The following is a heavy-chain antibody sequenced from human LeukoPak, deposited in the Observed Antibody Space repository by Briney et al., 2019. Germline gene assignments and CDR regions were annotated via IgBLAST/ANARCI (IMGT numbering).Heavy chain of an antibody. CDR1: GGSFSGYY. Sequence: SETLSLTCAVYGGSFSGYYWSWIRQPPGKGLEWIGEINHSGSTNYNPSLKSRVTKSVDTSKNQFSLKLSSVTAADTAVYYCARDFIAAAGTGEYYFDYWGQGTLVTVSS. CDR2: INHSGST. J-gene: IGHJ4*02. V-gene: IGHV4-34*01. CDR3: ARDFIAAAGTGEYYFDY. D-gene: IGHD6-13*01.